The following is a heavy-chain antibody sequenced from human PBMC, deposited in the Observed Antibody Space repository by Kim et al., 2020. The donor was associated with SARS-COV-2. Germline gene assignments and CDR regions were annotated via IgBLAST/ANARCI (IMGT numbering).Heavy chain of an antibody. D-gene: IGHD2-15*01. CDR2: IYSGGNT. CDR3: ARWSRASEGRGYYYYGMDV. V-gene: IGHV3-53*01. J-gene: IGHJ6*02. Sequence: GGSLRLSCAASGFTVSSNYMSWVRQAPGKGLEWVSVIYSGGNTYYADSVKGRFTTSRDTSKNMLDLQMNSLRAEDTAVYYCARWSRASEGRGYYYYGMDVWGQGTTVTVSS. CDR1: GFTVSSNY.